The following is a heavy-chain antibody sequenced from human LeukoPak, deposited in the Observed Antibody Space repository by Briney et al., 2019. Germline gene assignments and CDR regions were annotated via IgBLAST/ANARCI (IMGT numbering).Heavy chain of an antibody. CDR1: GGTFSSYA. J-gene: IGHJ4*02. CDR2: IIPIFGTA. D-gene: IGHD2-15*01. V-gene: IGHV1-69*06. Sequence: ASVKVSCKASGGTFSSYAISWVRQAPGQGLEWMGGIIPIFGTANYAQKFQGRVTITADKSTGTAYMELSSLRSEDTAVYYCARGGDACSGGSCYPLWGQGTLVTVSS. CDR3: ARGGDACSGGSCYPL.